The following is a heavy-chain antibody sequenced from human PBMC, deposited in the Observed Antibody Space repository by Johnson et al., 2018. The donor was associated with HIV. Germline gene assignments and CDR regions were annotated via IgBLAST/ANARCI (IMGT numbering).Heavy chain of an antibody. CDR2: ISYDGSNK. CDR3: ARDCRNSTSCLAFDI. J-gene: IGHJ3*02. CDR1: GFTFSSYG. Sequence: VQLVESGGGEVQPGGSLRLSCAASGFTFSSYGMHWVRQAPGKGLEWVAVISYDGSNKYYADSVKGRFTISRDNSKNTLYLQMNSLRAEDTALYYCARDCRNSTSCLAFDIWGQGTRVTVSS. V-gene: IGHV3-30*19. D-gene: IGHD2/OR15-2a*01.